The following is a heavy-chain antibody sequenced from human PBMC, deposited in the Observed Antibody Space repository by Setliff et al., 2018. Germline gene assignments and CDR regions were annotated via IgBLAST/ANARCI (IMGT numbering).Heavy chain of an antibody. CDR1: GGSISTYY. CDR2: VYNSGTT. J-gene: IGHJ4*02. CDR3: ARGGTYRYFDY. V-gene: IGHV4-59*01. Sequence: PSETLSLTCTVSGGSISTYYWSWIRQPPGKGLEFIGYVYNSGTTNYDPTLTSRVTMSVDTSKNQFSLKLSSVTAADTAVYYCARGGTYRYFDYWGQGTLVTVSS.